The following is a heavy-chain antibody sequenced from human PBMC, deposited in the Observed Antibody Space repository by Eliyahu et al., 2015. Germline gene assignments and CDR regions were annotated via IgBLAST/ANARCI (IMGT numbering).Heavy chain of an antibody. V-gene: IGHV4-39*01. CDR1: GGSLASSVSY. CDR3: ARRAVSGGKFDQ. D-gene: IGHD6-19*01. Sequence: QLQLQESGPGLVQPSLTLSLTCTVSGGSLASSVSYWGWIRQPPGEGLEWIGSISFTGNAYSKPSLKSRVXISVDTSKNQFSLKLKSVTAADTAVYYCARRAVSGGKFDQWGQGTLVTVSS. CDR2: ISFTGNA. J-gene: IGHJ4*02.